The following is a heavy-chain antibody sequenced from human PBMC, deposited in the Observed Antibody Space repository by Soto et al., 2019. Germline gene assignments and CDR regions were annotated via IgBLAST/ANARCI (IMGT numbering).Heavy chain of an antibody. V-gene: IGHV1-69*08. CDR1: GDTFSSYT. Sequence: QVQLVQSGAEVKKPGSSVKVSCRASGDTFSSYTVNWVRQAPGRGLEWLGRIIPVLGTTDYAQKFKGRVTITAEKPTNIVYMELSSLRSEDRAVYYCARRRYCGYDCYHKHYYGMDVWGQGTTVTVAS. J-gene: IGHJ6*02. D-gene: IGHD2-21*02. CDR3: ARRRYCGYDCYHKHYYGMDV. CDR2: IIPVLGTT.